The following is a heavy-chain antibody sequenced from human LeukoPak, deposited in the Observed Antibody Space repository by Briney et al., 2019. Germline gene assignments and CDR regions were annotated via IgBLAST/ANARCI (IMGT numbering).Heavy chain of an antibody. D-gene: IGHD4-17*01. J-gene: IGHJ4*02. V-gene: IGHV4-39*01. CDR2: IYYSGST. CDR1: GGSISSSSYY. Sequence: SETLSLTCTVSGGSISSSSYYWCWIRQPPGKGLEWIGSIYYSGSTYYNPSLNSRGTISVDTSKNQFSLKLSSVTAADTAVYYCARQNGDHGRPPYYFDYWGQGTLVTVSS. CDR3: ARQNGDHGRPPYYFDY.